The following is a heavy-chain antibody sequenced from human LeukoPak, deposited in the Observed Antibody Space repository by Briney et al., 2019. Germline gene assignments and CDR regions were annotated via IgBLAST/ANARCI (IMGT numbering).Heavy chain of an antibody. CDR3: ASDPSGGSYGSW. CDR2: INPNSGGT. V-gene: IGHV1-2*02. CDR1: GYTFTGYY. J-gene: IGHJ4*02. Sequence: ASVKVSSKTSGYTFTGYYIHWVRQAPGQGLEWMGWINPNSGGTNYAQKFQGRVTMTRDTSISTAYMELSRLKSDDTAVYYCASDPSGGSYGSWWGQGTLVTVSS. D-gene: IGHD5-18*01.